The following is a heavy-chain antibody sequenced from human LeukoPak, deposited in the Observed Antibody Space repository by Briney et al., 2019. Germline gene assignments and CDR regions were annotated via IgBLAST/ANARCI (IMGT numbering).Heavy chain of an antibody. V-gene: IGHV5-51*01. Sequence: GESLKISCNGSGFDFTAYGIAWVRQMPGKGLEWMGNIYPGGSNGRYSPSFQGQVTMSADKSITTVYLQWSSLKASDTAMYYCAGHFHSAWFGFWGQGSLVTVSS. CDR1: GFDFTAYG. D-gene: IGHD5-18*01. CDR2: IYPGGSNG. CDR3: AGHFHSAWFGF. J-gene: IGHJ4*02.